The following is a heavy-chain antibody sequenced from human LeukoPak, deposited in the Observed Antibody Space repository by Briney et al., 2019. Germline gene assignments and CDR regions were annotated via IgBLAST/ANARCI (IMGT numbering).Heavy chain of an antibody. J-gene: IGHJ4*02. D-gene: IGHD3-16*02. CDR3: ARTFSPSLTFDY. CDR1: GGSISSGGYS. Sequence: PSETLSLTCAVSGGSISSGGYSWSWIRQPPGKGLEWIGYIYHSGSTYYNPSLKSRVTISVDTSRNQFSLKLSSVTAADTAVYYCARTFSPSLTFDYWGQGTLVTVSS. V-gene: IGHV4-30-2*01. CDR2: IYHSGST.